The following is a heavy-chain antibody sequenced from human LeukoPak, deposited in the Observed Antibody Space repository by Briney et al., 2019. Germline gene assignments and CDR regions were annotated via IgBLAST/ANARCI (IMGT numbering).Heavy chain of an antibody. CDR1: GFTFSSYA. J-gene: IGHJ4*02. D-gene: IGHD3-10*01. V-gene: IGHV3-23*01. CDR2: ISGSGGST. Sequence: GGSLRLSCAASGFTFSSYAMSWVRQAPGKGLEWVSAISGSGGSTYYADSVKGRLTISRDNSKNTLYLQMNSLRAEDTAVYYCARTNYYGSGMGDFDYWGQGTLVTVSS. CDR3: ARTNYYGSGMGDFDY.